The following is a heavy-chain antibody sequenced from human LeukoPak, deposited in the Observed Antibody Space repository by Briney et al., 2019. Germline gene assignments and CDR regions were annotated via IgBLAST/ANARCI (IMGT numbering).Heavy chain of an antibody. J-gene: IGHJ4*02. CDR1: GGSISSGGYY. CDR3: ASTIGSSGYYRPFDY. D-gene: IGHD3-22*01. Sequence: PSETLSLTCTVSGGSISSGGYYWSWIRQHPGKGLEWIGYIYYSGSTYYNPSLKSRVTISVDTSKNQFSLKLSSVTAADTAVYYCASTIGSSGYYRPFDYWGQGTLVTVSS. V-gene: IGHV4-31*03. CDR2: IYYSGST.